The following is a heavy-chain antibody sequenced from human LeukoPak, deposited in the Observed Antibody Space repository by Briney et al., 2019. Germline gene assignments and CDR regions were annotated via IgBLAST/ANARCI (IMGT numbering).Heavy chain of an antibody. Sequence: PSETLSLTCTVSGGSVSSGSYYWSWIRQPPGKGLEWIGYIYYSGSTNYNPSLKSRVTISVDTSKNQFSLKLSSVTAADTAVYYWARIQQWEGSFDIWGQGTMVTVSS. CDR3: ARIQQWEGSFDI. V-gene: IGHV4-61*01. CDR2: IYYSGST. J-gene: IGHJ3*02. CDR1: GGSVSSGSYY. D-gene: IGHD5-18*01.